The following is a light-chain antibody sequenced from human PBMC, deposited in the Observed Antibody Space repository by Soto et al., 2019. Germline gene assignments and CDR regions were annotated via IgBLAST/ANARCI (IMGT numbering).Light chain of an antibody. Sequence: QSVLTQPASVSGSPGQSITISCTGTSSDVGSYNLVSWYQQHPGKAPKLMIYEGSKRPSGVSNRFSGSKSGNTASLTISGRQAEDEADYYCCSYAGSSTWVFGRGTQLTVL. CDR2: EGS. CDR3: CSYAGSSTWV. J-gene: IGLJ3*02. CDR1: SSDVGSYNL. V-gene: IGLV2-23*01.